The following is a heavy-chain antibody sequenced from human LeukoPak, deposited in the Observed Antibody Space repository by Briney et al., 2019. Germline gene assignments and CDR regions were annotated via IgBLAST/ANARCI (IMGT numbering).Heavy chain of an antibody. CDR2: MNPNSGNT. CDR3: ARPRRDSSSSQFDY. J-gene: IGHJ4*02. D-gene: IGHD6-6*01. Sequence: ASVKVSCKASGYTFTSYDINWVRQATEQGLEWMGWMNPNSGNTGYAQKFQGRVTITRNTSISTAYMELSSLRSEDTAVYYCARPRRDSSSSQFDYWGQGTLVTVSS. V-gene: IGHV1-8*03. CDR1: GYTFTSYD.